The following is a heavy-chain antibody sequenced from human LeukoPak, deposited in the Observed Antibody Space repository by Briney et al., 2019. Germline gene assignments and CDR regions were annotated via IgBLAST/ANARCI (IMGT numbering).Heavy chain of an antibody. Sequence: SETLSLTCTVSGGSISSYYWSWIRQPAGKGLEWIGRIYTSGSTNYNPSLKSRVTMSVDTSKNQFSLKLSSVTAADTAVYYCARDMSSGWYTVNQYYFDYWGQGTLVTVSS. D-gene: IGHD6-19*01. CDR2: IYTSGST. CDR3: ARDMSSGWYTVNQYYFDY. J-gene: IGHJ4*02. CDR1: GGSISSYY. V-gene: IGHV4-4*07.